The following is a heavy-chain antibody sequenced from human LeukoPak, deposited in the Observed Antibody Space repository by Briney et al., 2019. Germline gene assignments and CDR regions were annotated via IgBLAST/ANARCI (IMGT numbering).Heavy chain of an antibody. D-gene: IGHD3-10*01. CDR2: FDPEDGET. V-gene: IGHV1-24*01. J-gene: IGHJ4*02. CDR3: ATCITMVHHNAFDY. Sequence: ASVKVSCKVSGYTLTELSMHWVRQAPGKGLEWMGGFDPEDGETIYAQKFQGRVTMTEDTSTDTAYMELSSLRSEDTAVYYCATCITMVHHNAFDYWGQGTLVTVSS. CDR1: GYTLTELS.